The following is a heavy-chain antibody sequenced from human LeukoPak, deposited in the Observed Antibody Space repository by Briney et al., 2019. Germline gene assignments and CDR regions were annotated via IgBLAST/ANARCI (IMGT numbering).Heavy chain of an antibody. CDR2: IRNTAKSYTT. V-gene: IGHV3-72*01. CDR3: ADYGSGYWPAAY. J-gene: IGHJ4*02. Sequence: GGSLRLSCAASGFTFSDYTMNWVRQAPGKGLEWVGRIRNTAKSYTTEYAASVKDRFLISRDYSKNSVYLQMNSLKTEDTAVYYCADYGSGYWPAAYWGQGTLVTVSS. CDR1: GFTFSDYT. D-gene: IGHD3-10*01.